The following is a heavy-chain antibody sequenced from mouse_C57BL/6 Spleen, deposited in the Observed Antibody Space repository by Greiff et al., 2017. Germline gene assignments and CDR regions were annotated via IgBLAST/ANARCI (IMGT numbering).Heavy chain of an antibody. CDR2: INPNYGTT. V-gene: IGHV1-39*01. CDR1: GYSFTDYN. Sequence: VQLKESGPELVKPGASVKISCKASGYSFTDYNMNWVKQSNGKSLEWIGVINPNYGTTSYNQKFKGKATLTVDQSSSTAYMQLNSLTSEDSAVYYCARGGSSYLYWYFDVWGTGTTVTVSS. J-gene: IGHJ1*03. D-gene: IGHD1-1*01. CDR3: ARGGSSYLYWYFDV.